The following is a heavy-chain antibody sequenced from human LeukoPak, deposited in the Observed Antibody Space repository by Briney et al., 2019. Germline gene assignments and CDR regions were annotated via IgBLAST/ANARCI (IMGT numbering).Heavy chain of an antibody. Sequence: GGSLRLSCAASGFTISSYAMSWVRQAPGKGLEWVSAISGSGGSTYYADSVKGRFTISRDNSKNTLYLQMNSLRAEDTAVYYCAKARTTVTDGPEDYWGQGTLVTVSS. CDR1: GFTISSYA. J-gene: IGHJ4*02. D-gene: IGHD4-17*01. V-gene: IGHV3-23*01. CDR3: AKARTTVTDGPEDY. CDR2: ISGSGGST.